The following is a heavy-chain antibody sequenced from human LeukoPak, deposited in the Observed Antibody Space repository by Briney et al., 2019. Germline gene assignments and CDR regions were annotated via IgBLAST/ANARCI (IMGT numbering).Heavy chain of an antibody. V-gene: IGHV4-4*02. CDR3: ATYGPTSGGYTFEY. CDR2: IIDSGST. D-gene: IGHD2-15*01. CDR1: GGSISSGYW. Sequence: SETLSLTCAVSGGSISSGYWWSWVRPPPMKGLEWIGEIIDSGSTNYNPSLKGRITISLDKTKSQFSLNVNSVTAADTAVYYCATYGPTSGGYTFEYWGQGILVTVSS. J-gene: IGHJ4*02.